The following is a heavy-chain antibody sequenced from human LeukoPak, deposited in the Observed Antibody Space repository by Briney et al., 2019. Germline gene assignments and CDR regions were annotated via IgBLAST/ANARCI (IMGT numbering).Heavy chain of an antibody. Sequence: GGSLRLSCAASGFTVSSNYMGWVRQAPGKGLEWVSYISSSSSTIYYADSVKGRFTISRDNAKNSLYLQMNSLRDEDTAVYYCAREPYDSSGYYYDNWFDPWGQGTLVTVSS. CDR1: GFTVSSNY. CDR3: AREPYDSSGYYYDNWFDP. CDR2: ISSSSSTI. D-gene: IGHD3-22*01. J-gene: IGHJ5*02. V-gene: IGHV3-48*02.